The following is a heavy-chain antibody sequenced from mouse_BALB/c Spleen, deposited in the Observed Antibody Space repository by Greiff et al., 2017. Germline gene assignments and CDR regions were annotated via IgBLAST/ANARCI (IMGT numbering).Heavy chain of an antibody. V-gene: IGHV1S137*01. J-gene: IGHJ4*01. CDR3: ARELLRSRYAMDY. Sequence: VHLVESGAELVRPGVSVKISCKGSGYTFTDYAMHWVKQSHAKSLEWIGVISTYYGDASYNQKFKGKATMTVDKSSSTAYMELARLTSEDSAIYYWARELLRSRYAMDYWGQGTSVTVSS. CDR2: ISTYYGDA. CDR1: GYTFTDYA. D-gene: IGHD1-1*01.